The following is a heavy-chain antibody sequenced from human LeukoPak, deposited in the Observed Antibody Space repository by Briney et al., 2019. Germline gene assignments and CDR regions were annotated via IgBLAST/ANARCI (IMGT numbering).Heavy chain of an antibody. CDR3: ARGLGRVSGSSIDY. CDR1: GGSFRGYY. Sequence: KASETLSLSCAVYGGSFRGYYWSWIRQPPGKGLGWIGEINHSGSTNYNPSLKCRVTTSVDTSKNQFSLKLSSVTAADTAVYYCARGLGRVSGSSIDYWGQGTLVTVSS. CDR2: INHSGST. V-gene: IGHV4-34*01. J-gene: IGHJ4*02. D-gene: IGHD3-10*01.